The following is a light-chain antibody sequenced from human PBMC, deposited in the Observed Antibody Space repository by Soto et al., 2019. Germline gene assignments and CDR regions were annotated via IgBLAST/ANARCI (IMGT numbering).Light chain of an antibody. CDR2: DVY. CDR3: SSYAGSSTFVL. J-gene: IGLJ2*01. Sequence: QSVLTQPASVSGSPGQSITISCTGTSSDFGSYNLVSWYRHHPGKAPKLMIYDVYKRPSGVSNRFSGSKSGNTASLTISGLQAEDEADYYCSSYAGSSTFVLFGGGTKLTVL. CDR1: SSDFGSYNL. V-gene: IGLV2-23*02.